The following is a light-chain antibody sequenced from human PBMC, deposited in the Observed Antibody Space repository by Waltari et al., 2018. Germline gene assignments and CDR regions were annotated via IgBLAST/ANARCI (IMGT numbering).Light chain of an antibody. Sequence: EIVLTQSPATLSLSPGERATLSCRASQSVRTYLAWYPHRSGQGPRPLIYDASNRATGVPARFSGSGSGTDFTLTISSLQPEDFAIYYCQERSNWPGGAFGGGTKVE. CDR2: DAS. J-gene: IGKJ4*01. CDR1: QSVRTY. V-gene: IGKV3-11*01. CDR3: QERSNWPGGA.